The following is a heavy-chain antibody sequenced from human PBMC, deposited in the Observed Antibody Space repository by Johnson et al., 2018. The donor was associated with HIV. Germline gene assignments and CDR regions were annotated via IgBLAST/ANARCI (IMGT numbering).Heavy chain of an antibody. CDR1: GFTFSSYA. CDR3: ARGVDGAFDI. D-gene: IGHD3-10*01. J-gene: IGHJ3*02. V-gene: IGHV3-30-3*01. Sequence: QVQLVESGGGVVQPGRSLRLSCAASGFTFSSYAMHWVRQAPGKGLEWVAVISYDGNNKYYADSVKGRFTISRDNSKNTLYLQMNSLRAEDTAVYYCARGVDGAFDIWGQGTMVTVSS. CDR2: ISYDGNNK.